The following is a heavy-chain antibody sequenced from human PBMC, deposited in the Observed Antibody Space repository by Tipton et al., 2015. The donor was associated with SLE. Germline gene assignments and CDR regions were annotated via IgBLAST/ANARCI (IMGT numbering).Heavy chain of an antibody. D-gene: IGHD6-6*01. J-gene: IGHJ6*02. Sequence: TLSLTCTVSGGSISSSSYYWGWIRQPPGKGLEWIGSIYYSGSTYYNPSLKSRVTISVDTSKNQFSLKLSPVTAADTAVYYCAVYSSSHYYYYGMDVWGQGTTVTVSS. V-gene: IGHV4-39*07. CDR1: GGSISSSSYY. CDR2: IYYSGST. CDR3: AVYSSSHYYYYGMDV.